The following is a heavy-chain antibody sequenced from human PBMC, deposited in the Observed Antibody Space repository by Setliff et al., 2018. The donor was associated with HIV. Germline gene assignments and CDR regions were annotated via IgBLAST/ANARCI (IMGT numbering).Heavy chain of an antibody. V-gene: IGHV3-21*06. CDR3: TRGFAQGFDY. CDR1: GFTFSPYT. Sequence: PGGSLRLSCVASGFTFSPYTLTWVRQVPGKGLEWVSSISANSNHVYYADSVKGRFTISRDNARNSLYLQMSSLRAEDTAVYYCTRGFAQGFDYWGQGTLVTVSS. CDR2: ISANSNHV. D-gene: IGHD2-21*01. J-gene: IGHJ4*02.